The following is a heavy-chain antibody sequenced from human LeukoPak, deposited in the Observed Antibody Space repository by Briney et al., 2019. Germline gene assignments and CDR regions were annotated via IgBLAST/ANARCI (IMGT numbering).Heavy chain of an antibody. CDR3: ARGYYGSGSHCCHMDV. CDR2: INHSGST. Sequence: SETLSLTCAVYVGSFSGYYWNWIRQPPGKGLEWIGEINHSGSTNYNSSLKSRVTISVDTSKNQFSLKLSSVTAADTAVYYCARGYYGSGSHCCHMDVWGKGTTITVS. D-gene: IGHD3-10*01. V-gene: IGHV4-34*01. CDR1: VGSFSGYY. J-gene: IGHJ6*03.